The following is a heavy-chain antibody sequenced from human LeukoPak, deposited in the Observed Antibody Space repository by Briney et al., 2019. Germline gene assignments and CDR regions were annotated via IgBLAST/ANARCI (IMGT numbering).Heavy chain of an antibody. Sequence: KAGGSLRLSCAASGFTFSSYSMNWVRQAPGKGLEWVSSISSSSSYIYYADSVKGRFTISRDNAKNSLYLQMNSLRAEDTAVYYCARSKRALLWFGPLHLWGQGTLVTVSS. CDR3: ARSKRALLWFGPLHL. D-gene: IGHD3-10*01. CDR1: GFTFSSYS. J-gene: IGHJ5*02. CDR2: ISSSSSYI. V-gene: IGHV3-21*01.